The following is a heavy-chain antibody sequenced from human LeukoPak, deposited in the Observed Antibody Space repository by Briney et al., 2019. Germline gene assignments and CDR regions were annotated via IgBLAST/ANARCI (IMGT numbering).Heavy chain of an antibody. D-gene: IGHD5-18*01. CDR3: AIMKVDTAMVG. J-gene: IGHJ4*02. V-gene: IGHV3-53*01. CDR1: GFTVSSNY. Sequence: GGSLRVSCAVSGFTVSSNYMSWVRQAPGKGLEWVSVIYSGGSTYYADSVKGRFTISRDNSKNTLYLQMNSLRAEDTAVYYCAIMKVDTAMVGWGQRTLVTVSS. CDR2: IYSGGST.